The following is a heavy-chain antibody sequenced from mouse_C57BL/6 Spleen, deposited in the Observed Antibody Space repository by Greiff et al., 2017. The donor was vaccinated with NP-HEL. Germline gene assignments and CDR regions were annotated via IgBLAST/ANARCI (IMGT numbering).Heavy chain of an antibody. J-gene: IGHJ4*01. D-gene: IGHD2-3*01. Sequence: VQLQQPGAELVKPGASVKLSCKASGYTFTSYWMQWVKQRPGQGLEWIGEIDPSDSYTNYNQKFKGKATLTVDTSSSTAYMQLSSLTSEDSAVYYCARGIIYDGYSRAAYYAMDYWGQGTSVTVSS. CDR3: ARGIIYDGYSRAAYYAMDY. CDR2: IDPSDSYT. V-gene: IGHV1-50*01. CDR1: GYTFTSYW.